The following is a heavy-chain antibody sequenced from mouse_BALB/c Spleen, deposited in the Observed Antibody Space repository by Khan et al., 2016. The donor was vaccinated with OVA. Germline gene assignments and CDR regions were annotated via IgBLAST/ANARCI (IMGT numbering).Heavy chain of an antibody. CDR3: TRIYGSDFDY. CDR2: INPHIGET. J-gene: IGHJ2*01. CDR1: GYSFTGYF. D-gene: IGHD1-1*01. Sequence: EVQLQESGPELVKPGASVKISCKASGYSFTGYFMNWVMQSHGKRLEWIGRINPHIGETFYNQKFKGTATLPEDESSSTAHMVIRSLASEDSAVYYCTRIYGSDFDYWGQGTTLTVSS. V-gene: IGHV1-20*02.